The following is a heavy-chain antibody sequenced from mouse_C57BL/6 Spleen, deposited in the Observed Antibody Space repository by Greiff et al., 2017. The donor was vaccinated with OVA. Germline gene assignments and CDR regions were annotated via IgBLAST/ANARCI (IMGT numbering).Heavy chain of an antibody. Sequence: EVKVVESVAELVRPGASVKLSCTASGFNIKNTYMHWVKQRPEQGLEWIGRIDPANGNTKYAPQFQGKATITADTSSNTAYLQLSSLTSEDTAIYSCAPIYYDYGDWFAYWGQGTLVTVSA. CDR1: GFNIKNTY. CDR3: APIYYDYGDWFAY. CDR2: IDPANGNT. J-gene: IGHJ3*01. V-gene: IGHV14-3*01. D-gene: IGHD2-4*01.